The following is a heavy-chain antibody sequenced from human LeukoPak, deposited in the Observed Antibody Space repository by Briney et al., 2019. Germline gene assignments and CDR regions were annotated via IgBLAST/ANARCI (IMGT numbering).Heavy chain of an antibody. CDR3: ARYSSGWSYLEY. CDR2: IFYSGST. V-gene: IGHV4-59*08. J-gene: IGHJ4*02. D-gene: IGHD6-19*01. CDR1: GXSISNYY. Sequence: PSETLSLTCTVSGXSISNYYWNWIQQPPGKGLEWIGYIFYSGSTNYNPSLKSRVTISIDTSKNQFSLNLRSVTAADTAVYYCARYSSGWSYLEYWGQGTLVTVSS.